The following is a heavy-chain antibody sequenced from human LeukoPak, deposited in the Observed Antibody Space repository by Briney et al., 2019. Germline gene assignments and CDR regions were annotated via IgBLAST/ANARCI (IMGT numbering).Heavy chain of an antibody. CDR1: GFTFDYYW. J-gene: IGHJ2*01. V-gene: IGHV3-7*01. CDR2: IRQDGSDK. Sequence: GGSLRLSCEVSGFTFDYYWMTWIRQAPGKGLEWVANIRQDGSDKYYVDSVKGRFTISRGNAKSSLYLQMNSLRAEDTAVYYCARDLPITPGYFDLWGRGTLVTVSS. CDR3: ARDLPITPGYFDL. D-gene: IGHD1-14*01.